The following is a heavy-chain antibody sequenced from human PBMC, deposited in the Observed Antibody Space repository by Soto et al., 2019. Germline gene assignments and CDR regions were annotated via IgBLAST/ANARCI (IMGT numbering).Heavy chain of an antibody. V-gene: IGHV4-4*07. J-gene: IGHJ6*02. CDR1: GASISGFY. D-gene: IGHD2-2*01. CDR2: IYATGTT. CDR3: ARAVYCTTANCWDDFLYYNIDV. Sequence: SETLSLTCTVSGASISGFYWSWIRKSAGKGLEWIGRIYATGTTDYNPSLKSRVMMSVDTSKKQFSPKLRSVTAADTAVYYCARAVYCTTANCWDDFLYYNIDVWGQGTAVTVSS.